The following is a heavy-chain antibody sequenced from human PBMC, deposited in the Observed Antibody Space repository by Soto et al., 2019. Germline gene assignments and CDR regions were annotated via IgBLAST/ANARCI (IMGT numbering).Heavy chain of an antibody. Sequence: ETLSLTCTVSGGSISSYYWSWIRQPPGKGLEWIGYIYYSGSTNYNPSLKSRVTISVDTSKNQFSLKLSSVTAADTAVYYCARRRRDGLFDYWGQGTLVTVSS. CDR3: ARRRRDGLFDY. CDR1: GGSISSYY. D-gene: IGHD2-8*01. CDR2: IYYSGST. J-gene: IGHJ4*02. V-gene: IGHV4-59*01.